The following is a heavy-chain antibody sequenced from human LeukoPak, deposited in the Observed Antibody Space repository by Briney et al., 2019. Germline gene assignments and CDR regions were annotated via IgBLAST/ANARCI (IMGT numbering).Heavy chain of an antibody. V-gene: IGHV3-23*01. J-gene: IGHJ6*02. Sequence: GGSLRLSCAASGFIFSTYWMSWVRQAPGKGLEWVSAISGSGGSTYYADSVKGRFTISRDNSRNTLYLQMNSLRAEDTALYHCARNNGMDVWGQGTTVIVSS. CDR1: GFIFSTYW. CDR2: ISGSGGST. CDR3: ARNNGMDV.